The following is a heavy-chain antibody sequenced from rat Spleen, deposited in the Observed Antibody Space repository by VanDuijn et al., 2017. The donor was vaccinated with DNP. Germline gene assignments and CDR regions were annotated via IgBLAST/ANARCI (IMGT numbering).Heavy chain of an antibody. Sequence: EVQLVESGGGLVQSGRSLKLSCAASGFTFSDHNMAWVRQVPKKGLEWVASSSYDGSRVHYRDSVKGRFTISRDNAKSSLYLQMDSLTSEDTATYYCARPMGMTAIYYFDYWGKGVMVTVSS. CDR1: GFTFSDHN. CDR2: SSYDGSRV. D-gene: IGHD1-7*01. J-gene: IGHJ2*01. V-gene: IGHV5-7*01. CDR3: ARPMGMTAIYYFDY.